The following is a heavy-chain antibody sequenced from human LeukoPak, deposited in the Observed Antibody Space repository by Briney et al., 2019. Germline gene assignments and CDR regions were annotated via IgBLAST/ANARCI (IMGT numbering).Heavy chain of an antibody. CDR3: ARGYYDSSGYYEAY. J-gene: IGHJ4*02. D-gene: IGHD3-22*01. Sequence: SETLSLTCTVPGGSISSYYWSWIRQPPGKGLEGIGYIYYSGSTNYNPSLKSRVTISVDTSKNQFSLKLSSVTAADTAVYYCARGYYDSSGYYEAYWGQGTLVTVSS. V-gene: IGHV4-59*01. CDR2: IYYSGST. CDR1: GGSISSYY.